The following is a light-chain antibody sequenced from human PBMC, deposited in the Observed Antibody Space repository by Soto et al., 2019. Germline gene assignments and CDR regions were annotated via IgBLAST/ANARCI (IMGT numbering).Light chain of an antibody. Sequence: QSVLTQPASVSGSPGQSITISCTGTSSDVGGYNYVSWYQQYPGKAPKLMIYEVSNRPSGVSNRFSGSKSSNTASLTISGLQAEDEADYYCTSYIRSSTLDYVFGTGTKVTVL. V-gene: IGLV2-14*01. CDR3: TSYIRSSTLDYV. J-gene: IGLJ1*01. CDR2: EVS. CDR1: SSDVGGYNY.